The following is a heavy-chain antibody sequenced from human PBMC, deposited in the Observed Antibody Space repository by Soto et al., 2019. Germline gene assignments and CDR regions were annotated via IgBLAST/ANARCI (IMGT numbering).Heavy chain of an antibody. CDR3: AKVYHYGDYVFDY. J-gene: IGHJ4*02. Sequence: GGSLRLSCAASGFTFSSYAMSWVRQSPGKGLEWVSAISGSGGSTYYADSVKGRFTISRDNSKNTLYLQMNSLRAEDTAVYYCAKVYHYGDYVFDYWGQGTLVTVSS. CDR1: GFTFSSYA. V-gene: IGHV3-23*01. CDR2: ISGSGGST. D-gene: IGHD4-17*01.